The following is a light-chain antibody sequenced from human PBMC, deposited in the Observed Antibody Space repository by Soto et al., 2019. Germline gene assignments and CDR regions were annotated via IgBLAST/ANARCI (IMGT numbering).Light chain of an antibody. Sequence: EIVMTQSPATLSVSPGERASLSCRASQTIRTNLAWYQLKPGQAPRLLIYVASTRAAGIPARFSGSGSGTEFTLTIDSLQSEDFAIYYCHQYYSTPWTFGQGTKVEIK. CDR3: HQYYSTPWT. CDR2: VAS. CDR1: QTIRTN. V-gene: IGKV3-15*01. J-gene: IGKJ1*01.